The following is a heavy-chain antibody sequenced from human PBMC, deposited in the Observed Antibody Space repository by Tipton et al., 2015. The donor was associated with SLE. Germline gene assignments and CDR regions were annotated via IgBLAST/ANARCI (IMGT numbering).Heavy chain of an antibody. Sequence: SLRLSCAVSGASFSSSNWWTWVRQPPGKGLEWIGEIYHSGNTNYNPSLKSRITISVDKSKNQFSLHLTSVTAADTAMYYCARRAPPYTTGPQAAFDIWGQGRMVTVSS. D-gene: IGHD2/OR15-2a*01. CDR2: IYHSGNT. CDR1: GASFSSSNW. CDR3: ARRAPPYTTGPQAAFDI. V-gene: IGHV4-4*02. J-gene: IGHJ3*02.